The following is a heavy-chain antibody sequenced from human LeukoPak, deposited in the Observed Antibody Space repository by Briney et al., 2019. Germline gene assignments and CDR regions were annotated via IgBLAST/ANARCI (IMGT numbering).Heavy chain of an antibody. V-gene: IGHV1-8*01. J-gene: IGHJ6*03. CDR3: ARWRARVDFPHYYMDV. CDR1: GYTFTSYD. Sequence: GASVKVSCKASGYTFTSYDINWVRQAPGQGLEWVGWMNPNSGNTGYAQKFQGRVTMTRNTSISTASMELSSLRSEDTAVYYCARWRARVDFPHYYMDVWGKGTTVTISS. CDR2: MNPNSGNT. D-gene: IGHD2-15*01.